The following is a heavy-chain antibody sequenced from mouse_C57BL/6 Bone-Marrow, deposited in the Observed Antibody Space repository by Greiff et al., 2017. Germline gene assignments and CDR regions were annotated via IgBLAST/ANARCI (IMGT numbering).Heavy chain of an antibody. CDR2: INRSSGYT. V-gene: IGHV1-7*01. CDR3: ASLYYSNSYYYAMDY. J-gene: IGHJ4*01. Sequence: QVQLQQSGAELAKPGASVKLSCKASGYTFTSYWMHWVTQRPGQGLEWIGYINRSSGYTKYNQKFKDTATLTADKSSSTAYMQLSSLTYEDSAVYYCASLYYSNSYYYAMDYRGQGTSVTVSA. D-gene: IGHD2-5*01. CDR1: GYTFTSYW.